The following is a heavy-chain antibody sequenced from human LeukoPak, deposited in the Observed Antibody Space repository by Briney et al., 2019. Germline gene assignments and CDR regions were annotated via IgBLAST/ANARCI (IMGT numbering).Heavy chain of an antibody. CDR3: ARDFSGSYSFDY. CDR2: IFHSGST. D-gene: IGHD1-26*01. J-gene: IGHJ4*02. CDR1: GYSISSGFY. V-gene: IGHV4-38-2*02. Sequence: SETLSLTCTVSGYSISSGFYWAWIRQPPGKGLEWTGTIFHSGSTYYNPSLKSRVSISVDTSKNQFSLKLSSVTAADTAVYYCARDFSGSYSFDYWGQGTLVTVSS.